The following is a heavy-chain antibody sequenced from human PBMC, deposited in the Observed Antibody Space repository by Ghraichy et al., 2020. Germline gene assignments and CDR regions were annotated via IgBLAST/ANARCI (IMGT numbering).Heavy chain of an antibody. CDR1: GFSFSTSG. V-gene: IGHV3-48*02. J-gene: IGHJ5*02. D-gene: IGHD1-14*01. CDR2: ISSGGSTI. CDR3: AGRETYSGSFDP. Sequence: LSLTCAASGFSFSTSGMNWVRQAPGEGLEWVSYISSGGSTIYYADSVRGRFTISRDNAKNSLYLQMNSLRDEDTAVYYCAGRETYSGSFDPWGQGTLVTVSS.